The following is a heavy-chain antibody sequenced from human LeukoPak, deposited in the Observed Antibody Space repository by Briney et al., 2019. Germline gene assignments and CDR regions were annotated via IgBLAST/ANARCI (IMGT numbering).Heavy chain of an antibody. D-gene: IGHD3-3*01. J-gene: IGHJ5*02. CDR3: ARGLTYYDFWSGDRYNWYDP. CDR2: IYYSGST. Sequence: PSETLSLTCTVSGGSISSYYWSWIRQPPGKGLEWIGYIYYSGSTNYNPSLKSRVTISVDTSKNQFSLKLSSVTAADTAVYYCARGLTYYDFWSGDRYNWYDPWGQGTLVTVSS. V-gene: IGHV4-59*12. CDR1: GGSISSYY.